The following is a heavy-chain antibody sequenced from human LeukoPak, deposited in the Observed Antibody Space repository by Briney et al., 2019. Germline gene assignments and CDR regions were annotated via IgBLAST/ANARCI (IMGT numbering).Heavy chain of an antibody. CDR2: IYHTGNT. CDR1: GYSISSGYY. CDR3: ARALKDCTNGVCYTFGYYYYYMDV. Sequence: SETLSLTCTVSGYSISSGYYWGWIRQPPGEGLEWIGSIYHTGNTYYSPSLKSRVTISVDTSKNQFSLKLSSVTAADTAVYYCARALKDCTNGVCYTFGYYYYYMDVWGKGTTVTVSS. D-gene: IGHD2-8*01. V-gene: IGHV4-38-2*02. J-gene: IGHJ6*03.